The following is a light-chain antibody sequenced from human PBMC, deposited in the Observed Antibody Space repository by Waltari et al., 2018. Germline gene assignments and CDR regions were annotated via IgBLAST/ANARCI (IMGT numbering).Light chain of an antibody. Sequence: DIQMTQSPSSLSASVGDRVTITCRESQSISIYLNWYQQKPGKAPKLLIYSASSLQSAVPSRFSGSGSGTDFTLTISSLQPEDFATYYCQKSSSTPPWTFGQGTKVEIK. V-gene: IGKV1-39*01. CDR2: SAS. CDR1: QSISIY. CDR3: QKSSSTPPWT. J-gene: IGKJ1*01.